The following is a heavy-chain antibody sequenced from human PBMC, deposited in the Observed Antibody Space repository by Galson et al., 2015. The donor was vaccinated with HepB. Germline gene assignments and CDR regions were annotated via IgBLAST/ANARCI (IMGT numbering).Heavy chain of an antibody. CDR2: ISYDGSNK. Sequence: SLRLSCAASGFTFSSYAMHWVRQAPGKGLEWVAVISYDGSNKYYADSVKGRFTISRDNSKNTLYLQMNSLRAEDTAVYYCARGGWDIVVVVAATTDFDYWGQGTLVTVSS. CDR1: GFTFSSYA. J-gene: IGHJ4*02. CDR3: ARGGWDIVVVVAATTDFDY. V-gene: IGHV3-30-3*01. D-gene: IGHD2-15*01.